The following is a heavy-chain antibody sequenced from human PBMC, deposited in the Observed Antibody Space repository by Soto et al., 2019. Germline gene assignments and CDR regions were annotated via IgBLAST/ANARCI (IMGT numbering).Heavy chain of an antibody. CDR1: GGSFSGYY. J-gene: IGHJ4*02. D-gene: IGHD3-22*01. CDR2: INHSGST. CDR3: ARGGGYYYDSSGYYY. V-gene: IGHV4-34*01. Sequence: SLTCAVFGGSFSGYYWSWSRQPPGKGLEWIGEINHSGSTNYNPSLKSRVTISVDTSKNQFSLKLSSVTAADTAVYYCARGGGYYYDSSGYYYWGQGTLVTGSS.